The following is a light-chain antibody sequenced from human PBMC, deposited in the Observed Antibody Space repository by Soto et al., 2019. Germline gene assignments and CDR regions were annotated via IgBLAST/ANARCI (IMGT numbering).Light chain of an antibody. CDR1: QSVSSN. CDR3: QQYNNWPPWT. Sequence: EIVMPQSPATLSVSPGERATLSCRARQSVSSNLAWYQQKPGQAPRLLIYGASTRATGIPARFSGSGSGTEFTLTISSLQSEDFAVYYCQQYNNWPPWTCGQGTKVEIK. CDR2: GAS. J-gene: IGKJ1*01. V-gene: IGKV3-15*01.